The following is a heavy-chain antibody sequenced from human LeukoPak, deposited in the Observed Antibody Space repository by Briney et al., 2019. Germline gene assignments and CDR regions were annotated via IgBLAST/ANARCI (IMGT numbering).Heavy chain of an antibody. CDR1: GFTFSSYW. D-gene: IGHD6-6*01. J-gene: IGHJ4*02. V-gene: IGHV3-21*01. CDR3: ARDRDIAARLDY. CDR2: ISSSSSYI. Sequence: GGSLRLSCAASGFTFSSYWMSWVRQAPGKGLEWVSSISSSSSYIYYADSVKGRFTISRDNAKNSLYLQMNSLRAEDTAVYYCARDRDIAARLDYWGQGTLVTVSS.